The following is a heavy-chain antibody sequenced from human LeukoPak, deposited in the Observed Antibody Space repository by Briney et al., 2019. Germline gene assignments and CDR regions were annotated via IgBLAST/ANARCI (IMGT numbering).Heavy chain of an antibody. D-gene: IGHD4-17*01. CDR2: ISDNGRNQ. CDR3: TRNPYGDYAFDS. J-gene: IGHJ4*02. Sequence: GGSLRLSCGASGFIFSDCTIHWVRQSPGKGPEWVAAISDNGRNQYYADSVKGRFTVSRDNSKNTLYLQVDSLRTEDTAVLYCTRNPYGDYAFDSWGQGALVIVSS. CDR1: GFIFSDCT. V-gene: IGHV3-30*04.